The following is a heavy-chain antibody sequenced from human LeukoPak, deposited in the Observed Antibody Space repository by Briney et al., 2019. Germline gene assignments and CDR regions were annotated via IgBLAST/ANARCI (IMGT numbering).Heavy chain of an antibody. Sequence: ASVKVSCKASGYTFTGYYMHWVRQAPGQGLEWMGWINPNSGGTNYAQKLQGRVTMTTDTSTSTAYMELRSLRSDDTAVYYCARLGIVGATPDYWGQGTLVTVSS. CDR2: INPNSGGT. CDR1: GYTFTGYY. CDR3: ARLGIVGATPDY. V-gene: IGHV1-2*02. D-gene: IGHD1-26*01. J-gene: IGHJ4*02.